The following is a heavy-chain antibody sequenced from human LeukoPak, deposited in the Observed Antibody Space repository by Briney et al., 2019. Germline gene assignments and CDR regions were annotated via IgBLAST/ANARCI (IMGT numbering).Heavy chain of an antibody. CDR3: ARNNGMDV. J-gene: IGHJ6*02. Sequence: PGGSLRLSCAASGFTFSSYAMHSVRQVPGRGPEWVANVNRDGSETYYLDSVKGRFTISKDNAKNSLYLQMNSLRAEDTALYHCARNNGMDVWGQGTTVIVSS. CDR1: GFTFSSYA. CDR2: VNRDGSET. V-gene: IGHV3-7*03.